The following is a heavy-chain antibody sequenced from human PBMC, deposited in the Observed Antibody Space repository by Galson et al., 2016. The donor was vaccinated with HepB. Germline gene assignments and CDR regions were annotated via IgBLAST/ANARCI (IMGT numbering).Heavy chain of an antibody. V-gene: IGHV1-18*01. J-gene: IGHJ4*02. CDR2: ISTYSGNT. CDR3: SRDVQYRFDS. CDR1: GYTFTTSG. Sequence: SVKVSCKDSGYTFTTSGISWVRQAPGQGLEWMGWISTYSGNTKYAQKFQGGLTLTTDSSTTTAYMELRSLRFDDTALYYCSRDVQYRFDSWGQGTLVTVSS. D-gene: IGHD2/OR15-2a*01.